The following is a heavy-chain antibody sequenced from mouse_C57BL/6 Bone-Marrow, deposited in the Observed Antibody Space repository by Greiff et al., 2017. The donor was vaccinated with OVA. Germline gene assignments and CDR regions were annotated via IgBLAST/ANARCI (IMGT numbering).Heavy chain of an antibody. CDR2: INSDGGST. V-gene: IGHV5-2*01. CDR3: ARVLSTMVTLFDY. D-gene: IGHD2-1*01. Sequence: EVKLVESGGGLVQPGESLKLSCESNEYEFPSHDMSWVRRTPEKRLELVAAINSDGGSTYYPDTMERRFIISRDNTKKTLYLQMSSLRSEDTALYYCARVLSTMVTLFDYWGQGTTLTVSS. J-gene: IGHJ2*01. CDR1: EYEFPSHD.